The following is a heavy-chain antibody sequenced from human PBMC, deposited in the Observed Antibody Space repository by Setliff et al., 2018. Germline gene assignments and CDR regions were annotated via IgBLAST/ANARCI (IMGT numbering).Heavy chain of an antibody. CDR3: ARYDSSGYSENYYFDY. D-gene: IGHD3-22*01. CDR2: VYYSGNT. Sequence: GGSLSTTDYYWGWIRQPPGKGLEWIGCVYYSGNTYYSPSLKSRVTMFVDTSKNQFSLMLYSVTAADTAIYYCARYDSSGYSENYYFDYWGQGTLVTVSS. CDR1: GGSLSTTDYY. V-gene: IGHV4-39*07. J-gene: IGHJ4*02.